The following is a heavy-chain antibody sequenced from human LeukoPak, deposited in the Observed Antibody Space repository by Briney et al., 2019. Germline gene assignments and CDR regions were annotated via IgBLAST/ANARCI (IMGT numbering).Heavy chain of an antibody. CDR3: ARNNGMDV. CDR2: VNRDGSET. Sequence: RPGGSLRLSCAASGFALSSHWMTWVRQVPGRGPEWVANVNRDGSETYYLDSVKGRFTISKDNAKNSLNLQMNSLRAEDTALYHCARNNGMDVWGQGTTVIVSS. CDR1: GFALSSHW. J-gene: IGHJ6*02. V-gene: IGHV3-7*03.